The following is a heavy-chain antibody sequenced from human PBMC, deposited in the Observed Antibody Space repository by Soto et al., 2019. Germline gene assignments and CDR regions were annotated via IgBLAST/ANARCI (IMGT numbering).Heavy chain of an antibody. Sequence: SETLSLTCAVSGGSISGGGYSWSWIRQPPGKGLEWIGYIYFGGSTYYNPSLQSRVTMSVDRSRNQFSLKLNSVTAADTAVYYCARVRRGFDTSGPVHYWGQGTLVTVSS. CDR1: GGSISGGGYS. V-gene: IGHV4-30-2*01. CDR2: IYFGGST. J-gene: IGHJ4*02. CDR3: ARVRRGFDTSGPVHY. D-gene: IGHD3-22*01.